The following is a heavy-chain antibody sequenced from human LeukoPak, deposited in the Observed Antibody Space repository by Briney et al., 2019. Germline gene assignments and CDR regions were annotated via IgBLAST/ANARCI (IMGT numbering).Heavy chain of an antibody. Sequence: GGSLRLSCAASGFTFSSYGMHWVRQAPGKGLEWVAVIWYDGSNKYYADSVKGRFTISRDNSKNTLYLQMNSLRAEDTAVYYCERVRDFGVVIIESAFDIWGQGTMVTVSS. CDR3: ERVRDFGVVIIESAFDI. V-gene: IGHV3-33*01. D-gene: IGHD3-3*01. CDR1: GFTFSSYG. J-gene: IGHJ3*02. CDR2: IWYDGSNK.